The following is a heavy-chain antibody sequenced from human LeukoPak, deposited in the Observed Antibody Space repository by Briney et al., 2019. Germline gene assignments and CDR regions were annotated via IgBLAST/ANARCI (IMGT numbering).Heavy chain of an antibody. J-gene: IGHJ4*02. CDR3: ARDSSVATIIDYLDY. V-gene: IGHV4-4*08. CDR2: VYPSGST. CDR1: GASISSYY. D-gene: IGHD5-12*01. Sequence: PSQTLSLTCTVSGASISSYYWGWIRQPPTKGLEWIGYVYPSGSTNDNPSLRSRVTISLGTSKNQFSLKLSSVTAADTAVYYCARDSSVATIIDYLDYWGQGTLVTVSS.